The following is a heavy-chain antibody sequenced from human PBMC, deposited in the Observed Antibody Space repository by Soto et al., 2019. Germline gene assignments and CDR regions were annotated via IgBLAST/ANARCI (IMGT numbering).Heavy chain of an antibody. V-gene: IGHV4-34*01. Sequence: SETLSLTCAVYAGPFSGYLWTWIRQPPGKGLEWIGEINHSGSTNYNPSLKSRVTISIDTSKNQFSLKVSSVTAADTAVYYCARGGGYYNNYGMDVWGPGATVTVSS. J-gene: IGHJ6*02. CDR1: AGPFSGYL. CDR2: INHSGST. CDR3: ARGGGYYNNYGMDV.